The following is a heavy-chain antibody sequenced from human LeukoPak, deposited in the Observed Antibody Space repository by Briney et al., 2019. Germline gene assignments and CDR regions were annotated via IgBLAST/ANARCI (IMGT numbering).Heavy chain of an antibody. V-gene: IGHV4-34*01. CDR2: INHSGST. D-gene: IGHD2-8*01. Sequence: PSETLSLTCAVYGGSFSGYYWSWIRQPPGKGLEWIGEINHSGSTNYNPSLKSRVTISVDTSKNQFALKLSSVTAADTAVDYWARAFGAYCTNGVCYHFDYWGQGTLVTVSS. J-gene: IGHJ4*02. CDR1: GGSFSGYY. CDR3: ARAFGAYCTNGVCYHFDY.